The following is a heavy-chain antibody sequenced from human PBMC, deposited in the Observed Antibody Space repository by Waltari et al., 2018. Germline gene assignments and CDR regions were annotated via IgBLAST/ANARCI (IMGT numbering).Heavy chain of an antibody. CDR2: ISNDGSMK. CDR3: ARGGHEWFGELFDY. V-gene: IGHV3-30*01. CDR1: GFPFSTYA. D-gene: IGHD3-10*01. J-gene: IGHJ4*02. Sequence: QVQLVASGGGVVHPGGSLRLPCPASGFPFSTYAVHWVRQAPGKGQEWGAVISNDGSMKYNADSVEGRFTISRDNARNTMSLQMNSLTTEDTAVYYCARGGHEWFGELFDYWGQGTLVTVSS.